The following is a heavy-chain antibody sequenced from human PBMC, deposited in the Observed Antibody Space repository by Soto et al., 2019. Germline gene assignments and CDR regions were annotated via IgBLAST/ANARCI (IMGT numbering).Heavy chain of an antibody. Sequence: GGSLRLSCAASGITFSSYAMSGVRQAPGRGLGWVSAIGGSGGGTYYADSVKGRFTISRANSKNTLYLQMNSLRAEDTAVYYCAAPTRPDYDFWSGYPEPSMDVWGQGTTVTVSS. CDR2: IGGSGGGT. J-gene: IGHJ6*02. D-gene: IGHD3-3*01. CDR3: AAPTRPDYDFWSGYPEPSMDV. V-gene: IGHV3-23*01. CDR1: GITFSSYA.